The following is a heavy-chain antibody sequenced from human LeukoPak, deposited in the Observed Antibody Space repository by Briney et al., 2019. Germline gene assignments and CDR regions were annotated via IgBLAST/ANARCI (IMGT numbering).Heavy chain of an antibody. D-gene: IGHD6-19*01. Sequence: PGGSLRLFCATSGFTFSIYSMNWVRQAPGKGLEWVSFISCSRSTKYYADSVKGRFTISCDNAKNSLYLQMNSLRAEDTAVYYCARVRSQAVADSYYYYMDVWGKGTTVTVSS. CDR2: ISCSRSTK. CDR3: ARVRSQAVADSYYYYMDV. V-gene: IGHV3-48*01. J-gene: IGHJ6*03. CDR1: GFTFSIYS.